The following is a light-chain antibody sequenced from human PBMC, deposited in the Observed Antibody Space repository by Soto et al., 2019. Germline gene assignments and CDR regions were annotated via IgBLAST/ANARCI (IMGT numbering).Light chain of an antibody. CDR1: TSDVAAYKY. CDR2: EVS. J-gene: IGLJ3*02. V-gene: IGLV2-8*01. Sequence: QSALTQPPSASGSPGQSVTLSCAGTTSDVAAYKYVSWYQQYPGKAPKLMIYEVSKQPSGIPDRFSGSKSGNTASLTVSGLQAEDEADYYCTSYAGSNIWVFGGGTKLTVL. CDR3: TSYAGSNIWV.